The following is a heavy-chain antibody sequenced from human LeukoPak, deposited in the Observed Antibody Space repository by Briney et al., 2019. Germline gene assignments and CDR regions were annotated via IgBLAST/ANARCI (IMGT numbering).Heavy chain of an antibody. D-gene: IGHD6-19*01. CDR2: ISGGGDST. CDR1: GFTFSSYA. CDR3: ARESIAVAGAPFDY. V-gene: IGHV3-23*01. Sequence: PGASLRLSCVASGFTFSSYAMSWVRQAPGKGLEWVSVISGGGDSTYYADSVKGRFTISRDNSKNSLYLQMNSLRAEDTAVYYCARESIAVAGAPFDYWGQGTLVTVPS. J-gene: IGHJ4*02.